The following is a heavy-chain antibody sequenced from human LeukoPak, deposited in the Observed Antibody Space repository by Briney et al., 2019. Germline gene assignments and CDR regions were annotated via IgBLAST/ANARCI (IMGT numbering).Heavy chain of an antibody. CDR2: ISSSGSTI. V-gene: IGHV3-11*01. CDR1: GFTFSDYY. Sequence: GGSLRLSCAASGFTFSDYYMSWIRQAPGKGLEWVSYISSSGSTIYYADSVKGRFTISRDNAKNSLYLQMNSLRAVDTAVYYCARRYCSSTSCYGEGTEYYFDYWGQGTLVTVSS. J-gene: IGHJ4*02. D-gene: IGHD2-2*01. CDR3: ARRYCSSTSCYGEGTEYYFDY.